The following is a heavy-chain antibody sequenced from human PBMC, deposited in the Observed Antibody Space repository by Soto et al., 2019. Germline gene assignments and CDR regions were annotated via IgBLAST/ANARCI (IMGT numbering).Heavy chain of an antibody. Sequence: GWSLRLSSVASGFNIGTYAIHWVRQAPGKGLQWVALIAYDGSNTYYADSVKGLFTISRDNSKNTLHLQMNILRPEDTGVYFCARVTPGNNLYDVSGLDVWRQGTSVTVSS. CDR3: ARVTPGNNLYDVSGLDV. J-gene: IGHJ6*02. CDR2: IAYDGSNT. V-gene: IGHV3-30*19. CDR1: GFNIGTYA. D-gene: IGHD1-1*01.